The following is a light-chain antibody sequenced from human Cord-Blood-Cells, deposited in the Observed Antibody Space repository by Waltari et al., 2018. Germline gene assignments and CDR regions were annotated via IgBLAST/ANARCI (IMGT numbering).Light chain of an antibody. CDR2: QDS. CDR1: KLGDTY. Sequence: SYELTQPPSVSVSPGQTASITCSGDKLGDTYACWYQQKPGQSPVLVSYQDSKRPSVIPERFSGSNSGNTATLTISGTQAMDEADYYCQAWDSSTVVFGGGTKLTVL. V-gene: IGLV3-1*01. J-gene: IGLJ2*01. CDR3: QAWDSSTVV.